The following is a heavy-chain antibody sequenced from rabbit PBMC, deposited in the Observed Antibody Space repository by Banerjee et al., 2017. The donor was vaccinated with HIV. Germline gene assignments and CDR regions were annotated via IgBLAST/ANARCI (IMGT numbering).Heavy chain of an antibody. D-gene: IGHD6-1*01. CDR3: AREVLSYGNVGDAYAMDL. V-gene: IGHV1S45*01. J-gene: IGHJ4*01. CDR2: IYTGSSGST. Sequence: QEQLEESGGDLVKPEGSLTLTCTASGFSFSSSYCVCWVRQAPGKGLEWIACIYTGSSGSTYYASWAKGRFTISKTSSATVTLQMTSLTAADTATYFCAREVLSYGNVGDAYAMDLWGPGTLVTVS. CDR1: GFSFSSSYC.